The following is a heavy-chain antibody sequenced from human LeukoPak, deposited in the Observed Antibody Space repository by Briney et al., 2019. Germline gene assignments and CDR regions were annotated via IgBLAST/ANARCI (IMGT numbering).Heavy chain of an antibody. J-gene: IGHJ4*02. D-gene: IGHD3-22*01. Sequence: SETLSLTCTVSGYSISSGYYWGWIRQPPGKGLEWIGSIYHSGSTYYNPSLKSRVTISVDTSKNQFSLMMSSVTAADTAVYYCARGVRGDYYDSSGYYVFDYWGQGTLVTVSS. V-gene: IGHV4-38-2*02. CDR2: IYHSGST. CDR1: GYSISSGYY. CDR3: ARGVRGDYYDSSGYYVFDY.